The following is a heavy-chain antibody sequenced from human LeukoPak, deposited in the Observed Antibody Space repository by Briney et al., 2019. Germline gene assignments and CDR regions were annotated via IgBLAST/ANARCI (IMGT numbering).Heavy chain of an antibody. V-gene: IGHV3-30*02. CDR1: GFTFSSSG. J-gene: IGHJ4*02. D-gene: IGHD6-19*01. CDR3: ARVGYTSGWFRN. CDR2: IRYDASNK. Sequence: PGGSLRLSCAASGFTFSSSGMHWVRQAPGKGLGWVAFIRYDASNKYYADSVKGRFTISRDNSKNTLYLQMNSLRAEDTAVYYCARVGYTSGWFRNWGQGTLLTVSS.